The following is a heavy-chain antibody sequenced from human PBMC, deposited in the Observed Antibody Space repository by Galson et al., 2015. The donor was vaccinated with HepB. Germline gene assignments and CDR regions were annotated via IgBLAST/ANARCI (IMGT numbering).Heavy chain of an antibody. D-gene: IGHD3-22*01. J-gene: IGHJ4*02. CDR3: ARTAEHKREYDSSGYDVFDF. V-gene: IGHV3-48*01. Sequence: SLRLSCAASGFTFRSYGMNWVRQAPGKGLEWVSHIGTTVDSTYYAASVKGRFTISRDDGKNSLHLQMSSLRAEDTAVYYCARTAEHKREYDSSGYDVFDFWGQGTLVAVSS. CDR1: GFTFRSYG. CDR2: IGTTVDST.